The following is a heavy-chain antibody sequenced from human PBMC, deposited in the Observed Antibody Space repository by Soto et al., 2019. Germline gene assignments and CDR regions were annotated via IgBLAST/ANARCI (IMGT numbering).Heavy chain of an antibody. Sequence: GASVKVSCKASGGTFGSYAISWVRQATGQGLEWMGGIIPIFGTANYAQKFQGRVTITADKSTSTAYMELSSLRSEDTAVYYCARASGYDPRSYYFDYWGQGTRVTVSS. D-gene: IGHD5-12*01. V-gene: IGHV1-69*06. CDR1: GGTFGSYA. J-gene: IGHJ4*02. CDR3: ARASGYDPRSYYFDY. CDR2: IIPIFGTA.